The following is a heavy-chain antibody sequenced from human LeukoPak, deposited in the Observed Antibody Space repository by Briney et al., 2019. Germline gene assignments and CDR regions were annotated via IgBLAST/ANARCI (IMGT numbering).Heavy chain of an antibody. Sequence: PGGSLRLSCTASGFTFGDYAMSWVRQAPGKGLEWVAFIRSKAYGGTTEYAASVKGRFTVSRDDSKSIAYLEMNSLKTEDTAVYYCTREQYGSGYYGYWGQGTLVTVSS. CDR2: IRSKAYGGTT. D-gene: IGHD3-22*01. J-gene: IGHJ4*02. V-gene: IGHV3-49*04. CDR1: GFTFGDYA. CDR3: TREQYGSGYYGY.